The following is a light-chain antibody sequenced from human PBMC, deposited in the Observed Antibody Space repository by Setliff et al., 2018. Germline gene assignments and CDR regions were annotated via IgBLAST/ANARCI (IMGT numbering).Light chain of an antibody. J-gene: IGLJ1*01. CDR3: SSYTSSSPYG. CDR2: DVS. CDR1: SSDIGNYNL. Sequence: QSVLTQPASVSGSPGQSITVSCTGTSSDIGNYNLVSWYQQHPGKAPKLMIYDVSKRPSGVSNRFSGSKSGNTASLTISGLQAEDEADYYCSSYTSSSPYGVGTGTKVTVL. V-gene: IGLV2-14*02.